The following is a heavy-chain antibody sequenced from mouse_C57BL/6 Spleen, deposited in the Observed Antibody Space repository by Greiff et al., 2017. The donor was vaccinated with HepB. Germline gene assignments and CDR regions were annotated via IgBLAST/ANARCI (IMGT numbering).Heavy chain of an antibody. CDR1: GYAFSSSW. V-gene: IGHV1-82*01. CDR3: ATIYGSSYAMDY. CDR2: IYPGDGDT. J-gene: IGHJ4*01. D-gene: IGHD1-1*01. Sequence: QVQLQQSGPELVKPGASVKISCKASGYAFSSSWMNWVKQRPGKGLEWIGRIYPGDGDTNYNGKFKGKATLTADKSSSTANMQLSSLTSEDSAVYFCATIYGSSYAMDYWGQGTSVTVSS.